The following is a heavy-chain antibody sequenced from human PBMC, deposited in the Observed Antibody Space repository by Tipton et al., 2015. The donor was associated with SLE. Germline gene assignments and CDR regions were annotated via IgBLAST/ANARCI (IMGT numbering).Heavy chain of an antibody. CDR1: GFSFTDYA. CDR3: AKIGWVTPDYFDY. J-gene: IGHJ4*02. Sequence: SLRLSCAASGFSFTDYALSWVRQAPGKGLEWVSGMSGRDGYTYYADSVKGRFTISRDNSKNTVYLEMNNLRVEDTAVYYCAKIGWVTPDYFDYRGQGTLVTVSS. D-gene: IGHD2-21*02. V-gene: IGHV3-23*01. CDR2: MSGRDGYT.